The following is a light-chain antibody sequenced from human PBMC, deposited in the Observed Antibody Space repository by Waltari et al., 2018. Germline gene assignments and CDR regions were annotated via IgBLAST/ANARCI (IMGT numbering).Light chain of an antibody. V-gene: IGLV3-21*03. Sequence: SYVVTQPPSVSLAPGKTATITCGGDDIGRKKVWWYQQRPGQAPVLVVYDNSDRSSGVPERFSGSNSGDTATLTISRVEVGDEADFYCQVWDSTTDHAIFGGGTKLTVL. CDR2: DNS. CDR3: QVWDSTTDHAI. J-gene: IGLJ2*01. CDR1: DIGRKK.